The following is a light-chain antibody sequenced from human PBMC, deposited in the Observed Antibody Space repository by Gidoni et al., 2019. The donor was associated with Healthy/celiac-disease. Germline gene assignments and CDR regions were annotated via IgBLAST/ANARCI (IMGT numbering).Light chain of an antibody. CDR1: EDISKY. Sequence: DIQINQSPYSLSASVGDRVPITCQASEDISKYLNWYQQKPGKAPKLLIYDASNLETGVPSRFSGSGSGTDFTFTISSLQPEDIATYYCQQYDNLPITFGQGTRLEIK. J-gene: IGKJ5*01. V-gene: IGKV1-33*01. CDR3: QQYDNLPIT. CDR2: DAS.